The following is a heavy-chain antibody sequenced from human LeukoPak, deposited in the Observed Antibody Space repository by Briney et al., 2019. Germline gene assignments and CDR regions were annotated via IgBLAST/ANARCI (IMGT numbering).Heavy chain of an antibody. Sequence: PGGSLRLSCAASGFIFTNYAMHWVRQAPGKGLEWVASIWYAGNNENYVTSVKGRFIISRDNSKNTLYLQMNSPRVEDTAVYYCAREAAGGTYSFDFWGRGTLVTVSP. D-gene: IGHD6-13*01. CDR2: IWYAGNNE. CDR3: AREAAGGTYSFDF. J-gene: IGHJ3*01. CDR1: GFIFTNYA. V-gene: IGHV3-30*02.